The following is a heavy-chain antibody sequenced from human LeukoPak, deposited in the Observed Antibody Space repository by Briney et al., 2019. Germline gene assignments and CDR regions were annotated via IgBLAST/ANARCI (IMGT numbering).Heavy chain of an antibody. Sequence: GESLRISYKGSGYSFTSYWIGWVRQMPGKGLEWMGIIYPGDSDTRYSPSFQGQVTISADKSISTAYLQWSSLKASDTAMYYCARHPRFGELFWIYFDYWGQGTLVTVSS. CDR2: IYPGDSDT. CDR1: GYSFTSYW. CDR3: ARHPRFGELFWIYFDY. D-gene: IGHD3-10*01. V-gene: IGHV5-51*01. J-gene: IGHJ4*02.